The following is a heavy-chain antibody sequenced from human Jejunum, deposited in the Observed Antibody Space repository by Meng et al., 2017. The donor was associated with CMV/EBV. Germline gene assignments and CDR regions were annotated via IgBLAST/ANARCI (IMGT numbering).Heavy chain of an antibody. V-gene: IGHV3-74*01. CDR2: INSDGTST. Sequence: SYWMHWVRQAPGKGLMWVSRINSDGTSTSYADSVQGRLTISRDNAKNTLYLQMNSLRAEDTAVYYCARVISKGGEYLLYPMYYFDYWGQGTLVTVSS. CDR3: ARVISKGGEYLLYPMYYFDY. CDR1: SYW. D-gene: IGHD3-3*01. J-gene: IGHJ4*02.